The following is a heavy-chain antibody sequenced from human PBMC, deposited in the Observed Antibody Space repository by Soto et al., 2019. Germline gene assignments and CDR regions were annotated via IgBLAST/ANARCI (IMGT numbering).Heavy chain of an antibody. CDR3: ARKWFGEPHKFDY. CDR1: CSSISNTSW. V-gene: IGHV4-4*02. D-gene: IGHD3-10*01. Sequence: SETLSLTCAVSCSSISNTSWWSWVLQPPGKGLEWIGEIHHDGSSNYNPSLKSRVTISVDKSKNQFSLKVSSVTAADTAVYYCARKWFGEPHKFDYWGQGALVTVSS. CDR2: IHHDGSS. J-gene: IGHJ4*02.